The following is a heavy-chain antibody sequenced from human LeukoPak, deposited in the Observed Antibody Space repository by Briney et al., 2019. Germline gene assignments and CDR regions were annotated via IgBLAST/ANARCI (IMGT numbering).Heavy chain of an antibody. J-gene: IGHJ5*02. CDR3: ARDRAVQGFDP. D-gene: IGHD1-1*01. Sequence: ASVKVSCKASGYTFTSYYMHWVRQAPGQGLEWMGIINPSGGSTSYAQKFQGRVTMTRDMSTSTVYMELSSLRSEDTAVYYCARDRAVQGFDPWGQGTLVTVSS. CDR1: GYTFTSYY. CDR2: INPSGGST. V-gene: IGHV1-46*01.